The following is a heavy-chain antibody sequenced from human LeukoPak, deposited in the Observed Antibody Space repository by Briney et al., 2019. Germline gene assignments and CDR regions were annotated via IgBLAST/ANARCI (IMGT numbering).Heavy chain of an antibody. CDR2: IYCGDSDT. CDR1: GYSFPNYW. Sequence: PGESLKIPCKGSGYSFPNYWIGWVRQMPGKGLEWMGVIYCGDSDTRYSPSFQGQVTISVDKSISTAYLQWSSLKSSDTAMYYCARHYGRWGSSGYYFDYWGQGTLVTVSS. V-gene: IGHV5-51*01. D-gene: IGHD3-22*01. CDR3: ARHYGRWGSSGYYFDY. J-gene: IGHJ4*02.